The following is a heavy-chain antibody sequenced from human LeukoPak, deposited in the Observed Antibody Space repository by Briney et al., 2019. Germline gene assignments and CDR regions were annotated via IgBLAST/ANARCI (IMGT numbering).Heavy chain of an antibody. CDR1: GFTFSSYG. CDR3: AKDKEGYSSGWYRWELRFNYFDY. J-gene: IGHJ4*02. D-gene: IGHD6-19*01. Sequence: GGSLRLSCAASGFTFSSYGMHWVRQAPGKGLEWVAVIWYGGSNKYYADSVKGRFTISRDNSKNTLYLQMNSLRAEDTAVYYCAKDKEGYSSGWYRWELRFNYFDYWGQGTLVTVSS. V-gene: IGHV3-30*02. CDR2: IWYGGSNK.